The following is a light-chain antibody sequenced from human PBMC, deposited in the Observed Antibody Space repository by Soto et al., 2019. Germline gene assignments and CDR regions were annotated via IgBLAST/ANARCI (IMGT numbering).Light chain of an antibody. CDR3: AAWDDSLSGVV. V-gene: IGLV2-14*02. Sequence: QSALTQPASVSGSPGQSITISCTGTNSDIGSYNLVSWYQQHPGKAPKLIIYEVSKWPSGISNRFSGSKSGTSASLAISGLRSEDETDYYCAAWDDSLSGVVFGGGTKVTVL. J-gene: IGLJ2*01. CDR1: NSDIGSYNL. CDR2: EVS.